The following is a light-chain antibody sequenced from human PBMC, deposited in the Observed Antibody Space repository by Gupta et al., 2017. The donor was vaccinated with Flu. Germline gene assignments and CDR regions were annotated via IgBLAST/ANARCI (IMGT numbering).Light chain of an antibody. CDR3: QQYGSSPLCT. CDR1: NLISSSY. Sequence: FSAGESAIPLWWDGNLISSSYLAWYQQTPVQAPRLLIYGASSRDSGIPDRFSGSGSGTDFTLTISRLEPEDFAVYYCQQYGSSPLCTFGHGTKVDIK. J-gene: IGKJ3*01. CDR2: GAS. V-gene: IGKV3-20*01.